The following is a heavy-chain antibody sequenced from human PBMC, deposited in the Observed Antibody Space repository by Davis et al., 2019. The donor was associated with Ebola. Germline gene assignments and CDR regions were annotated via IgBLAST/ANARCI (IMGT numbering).Heavy chain of an antibody. CDR2: ISSSSSYI. Sequence: GESLKISCAASGFTFSSYSMNWVRQAPGKGLEWVSSISSSSSYIYYADSVKGRFTISRDNAKNSLYLQMNSLRAEDTAVYYCARLLIDILTGYYDYYYGMDVWGQGTTVTVSS. CDR3: ARLLIDILTGYYDYYYGMDV. V-gene: IGHV3-21*01. J-gene: IGHJ6*02. D-gene: IGHD3-9*01. CDR1: GFTFSSYS.